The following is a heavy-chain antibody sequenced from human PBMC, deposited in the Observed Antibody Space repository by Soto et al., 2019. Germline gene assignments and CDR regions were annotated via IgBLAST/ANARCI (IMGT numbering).Heavy chain of an antibody. D-gene: IGHD3-16*01. CDR2: VSAYSGLT. CDR3: LWGSHEFEY. Sequence: ASVKVSCKASGYNFTSYGISWVRQAPGQGLEWMGWVSAYSGLTKYAPKFQGRVTMTTDTSTTTAYMELRSLRSDDTAVYYCLWGSHEFEYWGQGTLVTVSS. V-gene: IGHV1-18*01. J-gene: IGHJ4*02. CDR1: GYNFTSYG.